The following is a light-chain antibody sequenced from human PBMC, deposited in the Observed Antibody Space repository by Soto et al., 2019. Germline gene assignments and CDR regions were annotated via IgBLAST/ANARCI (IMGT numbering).Light chain of an antibody. J-gene: IGKJ4*02. CDR2: WAS. CDR3: HQYYSTPRT. V-gene: IGKV4-1*01. Sequence: DIAMAQSLAHLAGSLGVSATINCTSCQSVLDSPSNNNNLSSYHQKPGQPPKLLIYWASTRESGVPERFSGSGSGTDFTLTISSLQAEDVAVYYCHQYYSTPRTFGGGTKVDIK. CDR1: QSVLDSPSNNNN.